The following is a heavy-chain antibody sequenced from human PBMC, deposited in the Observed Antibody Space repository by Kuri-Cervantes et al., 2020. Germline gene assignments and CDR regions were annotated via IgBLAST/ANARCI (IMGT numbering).Heavy chain of an antibody. CDR3: ARMAYSGYGTFDY. D-gene: IGHD5-12*01. V-gene: IGHV3-30-3*01. CDR2: ISYDGSNK. Sequence: GGSLRLSCAASGFTFSSYAMSWVRQAPGKGLEWVAVISYDGSNKYYADSVKGRFTISRDNSKNTLYLQMNSLRAEDTAVYYCARMAYSGYGTFDYWGQGTLVTVSS. J-gene: IGHJ4*02. CDR1: GFTFSSYA.